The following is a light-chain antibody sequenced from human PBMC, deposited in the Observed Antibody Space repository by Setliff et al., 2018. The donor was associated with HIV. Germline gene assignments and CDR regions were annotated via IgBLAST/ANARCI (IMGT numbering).Light chain of an antibody. CDR1: SSDIGAYNY. V-gene: IGLV2-14*03. Sequence: QSALTQPASVSGSPGQSITISCTGTSSDIGAYNYVSWYQQHPGKAPKLMIYDVSDRPSGISIRFSGSKSGNTASLTISGLQAEDEADYYCSSYTSRTPLYVFGTGTKSPS. J-gene: IGLJ1*01. CDR2: DVS. CDR3: SSYTSRTPLYV.